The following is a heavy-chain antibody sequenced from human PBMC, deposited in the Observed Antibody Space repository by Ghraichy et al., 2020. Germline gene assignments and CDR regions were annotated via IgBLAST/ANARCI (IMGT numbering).Heavy chain of an antibody. J-gene: IGHJ5*02. D-gene: IGHD1-1*01. V-gene: IGHV5-51*01. Sequence: GESLNISCKGSGYSFTSYWIGWVRQMTGKGLEWMGIIYPGDSDTCYSPSFQGQVTISADKSISTAYLQWSSLKASDTAMYYFARRPYNWKVDWFDPWGQGTLVTVSS. CDR3: ARRPYNWKVDWFDP. CDR1: GYSFTSYW. CDR2: IYPGDSDT.